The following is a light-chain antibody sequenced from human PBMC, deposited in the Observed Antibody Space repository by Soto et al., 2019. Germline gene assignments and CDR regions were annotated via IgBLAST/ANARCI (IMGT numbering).Light chain of an antibody. CDR2: DAS. V-gene: IGKV1-5*01. J-gene: IGKJ1*01. CDR1: QSISHW. Sequence: DIQMTQSPSTLSASVGDRVTITCRASQSISHWVAWYQQNPGKAPKLLIYDASSLEGGVPSRFSGSGSGTECTLTISSLQRDDSATYYCQQYNTYSPTWTFGQGTKVDI. CDR3: QQYNTYSPTWT.